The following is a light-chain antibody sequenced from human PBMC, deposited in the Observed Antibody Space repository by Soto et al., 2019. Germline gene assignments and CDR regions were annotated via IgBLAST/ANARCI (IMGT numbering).Light chain of an antibody. V-gene: IGKV1-39*01. Sequence: DVRMTQSPSSLSASVGDSVTITCRASQSFSTYLNWYQQKPGRAPKVVIYAASNLQSGVPSRFSGSGSGTDFTLTIRGLQPGDSATYFCQQSFGITWTFGQGTKVEIK. J-gene: IGKJ1*01. CDR3: QQSFGITWT. CDR2: AAS. CDR1: QSFSTY.